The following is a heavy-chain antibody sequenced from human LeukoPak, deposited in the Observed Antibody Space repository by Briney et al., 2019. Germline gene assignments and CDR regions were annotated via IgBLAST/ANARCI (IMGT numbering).Heavy chain of an antibody. J-gene: IGHJ6*02. CDR1: GFTLSDYY. V-gene: IGHV3-11*01. D-gene: IGHD6-19*01. Sequence: GGSLRLSCAASGFTLSDYYMSWIRQAPGKGLEWVSYISSSGSTIYYADSVKGRFTISRDNAKNSLYLQMNSLRAEDTAVYYCARTEYSSGWYGPDYYYGMDVWGQGTTVTVSS. CDR2: ISSSGSTI. CDR3: ARTEYSSGWYGPDYYYGMDV.